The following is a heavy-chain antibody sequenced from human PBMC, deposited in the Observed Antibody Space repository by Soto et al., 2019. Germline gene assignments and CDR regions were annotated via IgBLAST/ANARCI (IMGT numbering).Heavy chain of an antibody. D-gene: IGHD2-21*02. CDR3: ARAGYCGPGCYYYFDY. V-gene: IGHV3-7*01. Sequence: GSLRLSCAVSGFTFGSYWMNWVRLIPGKGLEWVAYIKPDGSATYYVDSVKGRFTISRDNAKNSLYLQMNSLRVEDTSVYYCARAGYCGPGCYYYFDYWGQGTLVTVS. CDR2: IKPDGSAT. J-gene: IGHJ4*02. CDR1: GFTFGSYW.